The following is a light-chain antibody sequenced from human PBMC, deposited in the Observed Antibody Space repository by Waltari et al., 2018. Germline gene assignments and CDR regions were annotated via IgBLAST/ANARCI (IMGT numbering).Light chain of an antibody. CDR2: QVS. CDR3: MQTVQFRWT. V-gene: IGKV2-24*01. CDR1: QSLVYRDGNTY. J-gene: IGKJ1*01. Sequence: DIVLTQTPLSSPVTLGQPASIPCRSSQSLVYRDGNTYLSWLQQRPGQPPRLLIYQVSNRFSGVPDRFSGSGAGTDFTLKISRVEAEDVGVYYCMQTVQFRWTFGQGTKVEIK.